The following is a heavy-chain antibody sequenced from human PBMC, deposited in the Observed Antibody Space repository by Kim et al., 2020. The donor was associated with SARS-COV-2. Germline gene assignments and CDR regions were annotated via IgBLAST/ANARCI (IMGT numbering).Heavy chain of an antibody. Sequence: SETLSLTCAVYGGSFSGYYWSWIRQPPGKGLEWIGEINHSGSTNYNPSLKSRVTISVDTSKNQFSLKLSSVTAADTAVYYCARFMRPSGSWGYYGMDVWGQGTTVTVSS. CDR1: GGSFSGYY. CDR3: ARFMRPSGSWGYYGMDV. V-gene: IGHV4-34*01. D-gene: IGHD3-22*01. CDR2: INHSGST. J-gene: IGHJ6*02.